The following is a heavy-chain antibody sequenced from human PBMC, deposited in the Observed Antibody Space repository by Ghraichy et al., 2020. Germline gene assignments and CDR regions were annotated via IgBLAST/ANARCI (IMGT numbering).Heavy chain of an antibody. CDR2: IYSGDST. D-gene: IGHD1/OR15-1a*01. CDR1: GFTVSSNY. Sequence: ESLNISCAASGFTVSSNYMSWVRQAPGKGLEWVSGIYSGDSTYYADSVKGRFTISRDNSKNTLHLQMNSLRAEDTAVYYCARGMNNMDVWGQGTTVTVSS. V-gene: IGHV3-66*01. CDR3: ARGMNNMDV. J-gene: IGHJ6*02.